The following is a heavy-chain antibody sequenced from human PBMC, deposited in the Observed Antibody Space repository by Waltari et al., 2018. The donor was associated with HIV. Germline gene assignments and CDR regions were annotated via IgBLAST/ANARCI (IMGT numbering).Heavy chain of an antibody. CDR1: VFPFTNYC. V-gene: IGHV3-7*01. CDR3: ARIGTFPHNYAIDF. Sequence: EVQLMESGGGLVQSGGSLRLSCAASVFPFTNYCMSWVRQTPGKGLEWVAYIKDDGSEKYYMGSVKGRFTISRDNAKNSMFLQMNSLRAEDTAVYYCARIGTFPHNYAIDFWGQGTTVTVSS. J-gene: IGHJ6*02. CDR2: IKDDGSEK. D-gene: IGHD1-26*01.